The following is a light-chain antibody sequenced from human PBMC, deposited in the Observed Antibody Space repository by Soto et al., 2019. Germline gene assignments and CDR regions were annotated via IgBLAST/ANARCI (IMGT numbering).Light chain of an antibody. CDR2: GAS. J-gene: IGKJ5*01. CDR3: QQTHTVPLT. CDR1: QPISNY. Sequence: DVQMTQSPSSLSASVGDRVTITCRASQPISNYLNWYQQKAGEAPKVLIFGASSLQSGVPSKFSGSGYGTDFTLTINNLHPDDFATYYCQQTHTVPLTFGQGTRLEI. V-gene: IGKV1-39*01.